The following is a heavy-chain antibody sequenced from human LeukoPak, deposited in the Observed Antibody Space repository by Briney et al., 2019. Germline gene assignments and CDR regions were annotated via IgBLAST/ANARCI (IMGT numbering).Heavy chain of an antibody. V-gene: IGHV4-34*01. J-gene: IGHJ4*02. CDR1: GGSFSGYY. CDR2: INHSGST. Sequence: SETLSLTCAVYGGSFSGYYWSWIRQPPGKGLEWIGEINHSGSTNYNPSLKSRVTISVDTSKNQFSLKLSSVTAADTAVYYCAIAAAAPSDIWGQGTLVTVSS. CDR3: AIAAAAPSDI. D-gene: IGHD6-13*01.